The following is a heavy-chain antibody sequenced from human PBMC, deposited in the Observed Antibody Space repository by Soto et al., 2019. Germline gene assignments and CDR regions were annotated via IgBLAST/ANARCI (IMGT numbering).Heavy chain of an antibody. Sequence: GSLRLSCAASGFTCSSYDMSWVRQAPGKGLEWVSTILVAGSTHYPDSVKGRFTISRDISKNTVFLQMNSLTAGDTAVYYCAKATATGGGAFDICGLGTVVTVS. CDR1: GFTCSSYD. V-gene: IGHV3-23*01. D-gene: IGHD2-8*02. J-gene: IGHJ3*02. CDR3: AKATATGGGAFDI. CDR2: ILVAGST.